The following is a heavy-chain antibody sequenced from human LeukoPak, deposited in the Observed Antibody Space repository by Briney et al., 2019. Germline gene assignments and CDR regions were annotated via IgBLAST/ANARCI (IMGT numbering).Heavy chain of an antibody. V-gene: IGHV3-7*01. D-gene: IGHD5-24*01. J-gene: IGHJ4*02. CDR3: TNGDEFDY. CDR1: GFTFCTYW. CDR2: KKSDGSEE. Sequence: PGGSLRLSCATSGFTFCTYWMSWVREAPGEGSERINNKKSDGSEECFLDSMKSRYTTSKHNAKNSVDLQMNSLRAEDTAVYYGTNGDEFDYWGQGTLVTVSS.